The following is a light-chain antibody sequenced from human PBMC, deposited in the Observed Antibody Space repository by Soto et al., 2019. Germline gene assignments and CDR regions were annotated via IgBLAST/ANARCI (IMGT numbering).Light chain of an antibody. CDR1: SSNIGRNS. CDR2: SNT. J-gene: IGLJ1*01. Sequence: QSVLTQPPSASGTPGQRVTISCSGSSSNIGRNSVNWYQQLPGTAPKLLIYSNTQRPSGVPDRFSGSKSGTSASLAISGLXXXDEADYYCAAWDDSLNGLYVFGTGTKLTVL. V-gene: IGLV1-44*01. CDR3: AAWDDSLNGLYV.